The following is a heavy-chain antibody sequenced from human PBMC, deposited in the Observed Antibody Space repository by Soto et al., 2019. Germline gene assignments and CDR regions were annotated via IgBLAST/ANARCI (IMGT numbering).Heavy chain of an antibody. CDR1: GGSFSGYS. Sequence: SETLSLTCAVSGGSFSGYSWTWIRQPPGKGLEWIGEVSHSGSTTYNPSLYSRVTISVDTSKNQFSLKLSSVTAADTAVYYCARERREVDTAMVMGGYFYYNYMDVWGSGTTVTVSS. CDR2: VSHSGST. CDR3: ARERREVDTAMVMGGYFYYNYMDV. V-gene: IGHV4-34*01. J-gene: IGHJ6*03. D-gene: IGHD5-18*01.